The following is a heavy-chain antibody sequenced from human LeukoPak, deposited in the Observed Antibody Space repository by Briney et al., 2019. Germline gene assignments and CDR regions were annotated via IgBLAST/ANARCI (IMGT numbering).Heavy chain of an antibody. CDR2: INANTGVT. V-gene: IGHV1-2*02. D-gene: IGHD4/OR15-4a*01. Sequence: ASVKVSCKASGYTFTGYYIYWVRQAPGQGLECMGWINANTGVTNYAQKFWGRVTMTRDTSVSTAYMELSRLRSDDTAVYFCAGEYGDNSAAHFDSWGQGTLVTVSS. CDR3: AGEYGDNSAAHFDS. CDR1: GYTFTGYY. J-gene: IGHJ4*02.